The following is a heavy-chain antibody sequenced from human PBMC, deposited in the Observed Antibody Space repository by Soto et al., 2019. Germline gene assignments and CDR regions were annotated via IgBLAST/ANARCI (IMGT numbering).Heavy chain of an antibody. CDR2: ISSSSSTI. V-gene: IGHV3-48*02. CDR1: GFTFSSYS. D-gene: IGHD1-26*01. Sequence: EVQLVESGGGLVQPGGFLRLSCAASGFTFSSYSMNWVRQAPGKGLEWVSYISSSSSTIYYADSVKGRFTISRDNAKNSLYLQMNSLRDEDTAVYYCARLDTTFYGMDVWGQGTTVTVSS. J-gene: IGHJ6*02. CDR3: ARLDTTFYGMDV.